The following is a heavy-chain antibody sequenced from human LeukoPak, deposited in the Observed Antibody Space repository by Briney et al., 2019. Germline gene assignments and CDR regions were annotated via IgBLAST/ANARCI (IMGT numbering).Heavy chain of an antibody. D-gene: IGHD2-21*02. V-gene: IGHV1-18*01. J-gene: IGHJ4*02. CDR2: ISAYNGNT. Sequence: ASVKVSCKASGYTFTSYGISWARQAPGQGLEWMGWISAYNGNTNYAQKLQGRVTMTTDTSTSTAYMELRSLRSDDTAVYYCARDRAIVVVTAPCDYWGQGTLVTVSS. CDR1: GYTFTSYG. CDR3: ARDRAIVVVTAPCDY.